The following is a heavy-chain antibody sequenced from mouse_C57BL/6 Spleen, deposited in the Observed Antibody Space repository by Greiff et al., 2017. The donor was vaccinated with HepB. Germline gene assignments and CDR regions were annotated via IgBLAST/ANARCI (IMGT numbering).Heavy chain of an antibody. CDR2: ISYDGSN. J-gene: IGHJ3*01. CDR3: ARADYYGSRAWFAY. Sequence: EESGPGLVKPSQSLSLTCSVTGYSITSGYYWNWIRQFPGNKLEWMGYISYDGSNNYNPSLKNRISITRDTSKNQFFLKLNSVTTEDTATYYCARADYYGSRAWFAYWGQGTLVTVSA. CDR1: GYSITSGYY. V-gene: IGHV3-6*01. D-gene: IGHD1-1*01.